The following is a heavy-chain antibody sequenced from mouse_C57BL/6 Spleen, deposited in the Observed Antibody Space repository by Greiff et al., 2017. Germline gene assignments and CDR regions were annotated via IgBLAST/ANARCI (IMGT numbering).Heavy chain of an antibody. D-gene: IGHD2-1*01. CDR3: AREELNYYGNLYAMDY. Sequence: QVQLQQPGAELVKPGASVKLSCKASGYTFTSYWMHWVKQRPGRGLEWIGRIDPNSGGTKYNGKFKSKATLTVDKPSSTAYMQLSSLTSEDSAVYYCAREELNYYGNLYAMDYWGQGTSVTVSS. CDR2: IDPNSGGT. J-gene: IGHJ4*01. CDR1: GYTFTSYW. V-gene: IGHV1-72*01.